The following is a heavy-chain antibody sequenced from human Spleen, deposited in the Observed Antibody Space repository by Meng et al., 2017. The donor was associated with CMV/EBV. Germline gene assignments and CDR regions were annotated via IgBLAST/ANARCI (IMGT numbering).Heavy chain of an antibody. J-gene: IGHJ4*02. CDR3: ARHWGGDDFWSGYADY. Sequence: GESLKISCKASGYTFTSHWIAWVRQMPGKGLEWMGIIFPSDSDTKYSPSFQGQVTFSVDRSITTASLHWTSLRASDTAMYFCARHWGGDDFWSGYADYWGQGMLVTVSS. CDR2: IFPSDSDT. V-gene: IGHV5-51*01. D-gene: IGHD3-3*01. CDR1: GYTFTSHW.